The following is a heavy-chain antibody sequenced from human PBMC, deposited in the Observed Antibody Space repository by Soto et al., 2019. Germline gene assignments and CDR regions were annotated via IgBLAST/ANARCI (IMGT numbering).Heavy chain of an antibody. D-gene: IGHD3-10*01. CDR3: ARARMVRGIIYYYGMDV. J-gene: IGHJ6*02. Sequence: VQLQESGPGLVKSSQTLSLTCTVSGGSISSDGNYWSWIRQHPGKGLEWIGYIYYSGSTYYNPSLKSRVTISVDTSKNQCSLKLNSVTAADTAVYYCARARMVRGIIYYYGMDVWGQGTTVTVFS. CDR1: GGSISSDGNY. V-gene: IGHV4-31*03. CDR2: IYYSGST.